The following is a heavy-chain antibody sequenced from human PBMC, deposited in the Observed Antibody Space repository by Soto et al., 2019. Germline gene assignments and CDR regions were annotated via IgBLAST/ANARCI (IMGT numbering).Heavy chain of an antibody. CDR1: GFSFSTYA. Sequence: EVQLLESGGGLVQAGGSLRLSCSASGFSFSTYAMSWVRQAPGKGLEWVSAISGSGGSTYYADSVKGRFTISRDNSKNTLYLQMNSLRAADTAVYYCAKNWDTTFSSSSHWGQGTLVTVSS. CDR2: ISGSGGST. J-gene: IGHJ4*02. D-gene: IGHD6-6*01. CDR3: AKNWDTTFSSSSH. V-gene: IGHV3-23*01.